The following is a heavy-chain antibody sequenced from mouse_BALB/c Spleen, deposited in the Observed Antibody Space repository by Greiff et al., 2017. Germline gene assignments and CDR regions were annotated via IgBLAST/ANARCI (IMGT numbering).Heavy chain of an antibody. CDR1: GFSLSTSGMG. Sequence: QVTLKVSGPGILQPSQTLSLTCSFSGFSLSTSGMGVSWIRQPSGKGLEWLAHIYWDDDKRYNPSLKSRLTISKDTSRNQVFLKITSVDTADTATYYCARSARYGNYETGFAYWGQGTLVTVSA. CDR3: ARSARYGNYETGFAY. CDR2: IYWDDDK. J-gene: IGHJ3*01. D-gene: IGHD2-1*01. V-gene: IGHV8-12*01.